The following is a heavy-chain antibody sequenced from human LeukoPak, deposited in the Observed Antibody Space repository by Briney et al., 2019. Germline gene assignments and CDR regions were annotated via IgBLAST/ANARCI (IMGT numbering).Heavy chain of an antibody. Sequence: GGSLRLSCAASGFTFSSYAMSWVRQAPGKGLEWVGRIKSKTDGGTTDYAAPVKGRFTISRDDSKNTLYLQMNSLKTEDTAVYYCTTYLFDSSGYVLSDYWGQGTLVTVSS. CDR1: GFTFSSYA. CDR2: IKSKTDGGTT. V-gene: IGHV3-15*01. D-gene: IGHD3-22*01. CDR3: TTYLFDSSGYVLSDY. J-gene: IGHJ4*02.